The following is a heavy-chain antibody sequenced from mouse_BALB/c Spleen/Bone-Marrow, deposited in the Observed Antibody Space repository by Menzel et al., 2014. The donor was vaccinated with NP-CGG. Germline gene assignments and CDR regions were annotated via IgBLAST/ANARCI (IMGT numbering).Heavy chain of an antibody. CDR3: ARRRDYDYFDY. CDR2: ISSGGTYT. J-gene: IGHJ2*01. V-gene: IGHV5-6*01. D-gene: IGHD2-4*01. CDR1: GFTFSNYG. Sequence: EVQGVESGGDLVKPGGSLKLSCAASGFTFSNYGMSWVRQIPGKRLEWVATISSGGTYTFYPDSVKGRFTISRDNTKNPLTLQMTSLKSEDTAMYYCARRRDYDYFDYWGQGTTLTVSS.